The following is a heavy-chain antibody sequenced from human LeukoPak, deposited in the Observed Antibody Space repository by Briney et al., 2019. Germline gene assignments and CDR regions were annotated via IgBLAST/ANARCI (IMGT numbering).Heavy chain of an antibody. CDR3: ASALYSSRGDAFDI. J-gene: IGHJ3*02. CDR1: GFTFSSYA. Sequence: SGGSLRLSCAASGFTFSSYAMSWVRQAPGQGLQWVSGISGSGGSTYYADSVKGRFTISRDNSKNTLYLQMNSLRAEDTAVYYCASALYSSRGDAFDIWGQGTMVTVSS. CDR2: ISGSGGST. D-gene: IGHD6-13*01. V-gene: IGHV3-23*01.